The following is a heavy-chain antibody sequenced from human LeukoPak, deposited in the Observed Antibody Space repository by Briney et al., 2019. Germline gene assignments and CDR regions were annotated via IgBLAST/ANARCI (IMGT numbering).Heavy chain of an antibody. CDR2: IIPIFGTA. D-gene: IGHD6-19*01. CDR3: AREMVDYSSGWYGGPGNAFDI. Sequence: GASVKVSCKASGGTFSSYAISWVRQAPGQGLEWMGGIIPIFGTADYAQKFQGRVTITTDESTSTAYMDLGSLRSEDTAVYYCAREMVDYSSGWYGGPGNAFDIWGQGTMVTVSS. V-gene: IGHV1-69*05. CDR1: GGTFSSYA. J-gene: IGHJ3*02.